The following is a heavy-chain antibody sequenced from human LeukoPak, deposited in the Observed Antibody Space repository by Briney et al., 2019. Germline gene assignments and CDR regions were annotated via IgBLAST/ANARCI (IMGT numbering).Heavy chain of an antibody. D-gene: IGHD4-11*01. CDR3: ARGLDSTVRLYYYYYYMDV. CDR2: ITPIFGTA. J-gene: IGHJ6*03. Sequence: ASVKVSCKASGGTFSSYAISWVRQAPGQGLEWMGGITPIFGTANYAQKFQGRVTITADESTSTAYMELSSLRSEDTAVYYCARGLDSTVRLYYYYYYMDVWGKGTTVTVSS. V-gene: IGHV1-69*13. CDR1: GGTFSSYA.